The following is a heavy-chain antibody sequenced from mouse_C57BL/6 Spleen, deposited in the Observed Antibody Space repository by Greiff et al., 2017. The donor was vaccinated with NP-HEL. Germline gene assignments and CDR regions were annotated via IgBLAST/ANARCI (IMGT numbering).Heavy chain of an antibody. V-gene: IGHV7-3*01. CDR3: ARSPNYFDY. CDR2: IRNKANGYTT. CDR1: GFTFTDYY. J-gene: IGHJ2*01. Sequence: EVKLQESGGGLVQPGGSLSLSCAASGFTFTDYYMSWVRQPPGKALEWLGFIRNKANGYTTEYSASVKGRFTISRDNSQSILYLQMNALRAEDSATYYCARSPNYFDYWGQGTTLTVSS.